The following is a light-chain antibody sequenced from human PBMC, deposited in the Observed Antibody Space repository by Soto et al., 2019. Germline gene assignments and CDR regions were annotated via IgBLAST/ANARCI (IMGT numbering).Light chain of an antibody. CDR1: QTISSW. J-gene: IGKJ1*01. CDR2: KAS. Sequence: EIKMNHSPSAVSWSAKDRATITCRASQTISSWLAWYQQKPGKAPKLLIYKASTLKSGVPSRFSGSGSGTEFTLTISSLQPDDFATYYCQHYNSYSEAFGQGAKVDIK. V-gene: IGKV1-5*03. CDR3: QHYNSYSEA.